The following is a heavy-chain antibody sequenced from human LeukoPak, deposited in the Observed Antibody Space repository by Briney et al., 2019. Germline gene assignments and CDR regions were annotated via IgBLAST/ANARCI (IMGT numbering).Heavy chain of an antibody. CDR1: GDSVSSNSAA. CDR3: PSGSYSSGWDDAFDI. V-gene: IGHV6-1*01. J-gene: IGHJ3*02. CDR2: TYYRSKWYN. D-gene: IGHD6-19*01. Sequence: SQTLSLTCAISGDSVSSNSAAWNWIRQSPSRGLEWLGRTYYRSKWYNDYAVSVKSRITINPDTSKNQFSLQLNSVTAADTAVYYCPSGSYSSGWDDAFDIWGQGIMVTVSS.